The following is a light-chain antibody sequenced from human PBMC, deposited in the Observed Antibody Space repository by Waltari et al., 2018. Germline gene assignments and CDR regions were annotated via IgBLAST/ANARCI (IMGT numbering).Light chain of an antibody. CDR1: QSASSSY. V-gene: IGKV3-11*01. CDR2: DAS. Sequence: DIVLTQSPATLSLSPGERATLSCRASQSASSSYFAWYQQRPGQAPRLLIYDASNRATGIPARFSGSVSGTDFTLTISSLEPEDFAAYYCQQRSNWPPRYSFGQGTKLEMK. J-gene: IGKJ2*01. CDR3: QQRSNWPPRYS.